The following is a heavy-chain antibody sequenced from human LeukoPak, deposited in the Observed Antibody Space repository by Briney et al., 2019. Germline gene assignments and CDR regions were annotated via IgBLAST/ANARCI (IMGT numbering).Heavy chain of an antibody. CDR1: GFTFSSYG. D-gene: IGHD4-17*01. J-gene: IGHJ6*02. CDR2: ISSSSSTI. CDR3: ARVGSRADYGDSRYYYYYYGMDV. Sequence: GGSLRLSCAASGFTFSSYGMHWVRQAPGKGLEWVSYISSSSSTIYYADSVKGRFTISRDNAKNSLYLQMNSLRAEDTAVYYCARVGSRADYGDSRYYYYYYGMDVWGQGTTVTVSS. V-gene: IGHV3-48*01.